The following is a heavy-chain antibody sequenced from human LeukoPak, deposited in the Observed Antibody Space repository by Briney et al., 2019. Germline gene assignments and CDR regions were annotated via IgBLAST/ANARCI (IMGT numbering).Heavy chain of an antibody. CDR1: GFTFSSYG. J-gene: IGHJ6*02. CDR2: IWYDGSNK. CDR3: ARDLGSGYSPYGMDV. V-gene: IGHV3-33*01. Sequence: PGGSLRLSCAASGFTFSSYGMHWVRQAPGKGLEWVAVIWYDGSNKYYVDSVKGRFTISRDNSKNTLYLQMNSLRAEDTAVYYCARDLGSGYSPYGMDVWGQGTTVTVSS. D-gene: IGHD3-22*01.